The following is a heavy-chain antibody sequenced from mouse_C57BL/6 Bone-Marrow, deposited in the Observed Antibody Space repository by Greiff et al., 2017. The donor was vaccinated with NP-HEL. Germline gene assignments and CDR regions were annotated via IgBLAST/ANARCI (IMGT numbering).Heavy chain of an antibody. J-gene: IGHJ1*03. D-gene: IGHD1-1*01. CDR1: GYTFTDYY. CDR2: IYPGSGNT. V-gene: IGHV1-76*01. CDR3: ASYYHYWYFDV. Sequence: QVQLQQSGAELVRPGASVKLSCKASGYTFTDYYINWVKQRPGQGLEWIARIYPGSGNTYYNEKFKGKATLTAEESSSTAYMQLSSLPSEDSAVYFCASYYHYWYFDVWGTGTTVTVSS.